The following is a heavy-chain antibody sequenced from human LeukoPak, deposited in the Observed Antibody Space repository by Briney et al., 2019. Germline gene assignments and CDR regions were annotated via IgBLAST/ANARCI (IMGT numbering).Heavy chain of an antibody. J-gene: IGHJ4*02. CDR3: ARDRVAVAEFDY. CDR1: GYTFTGYY. Sequence: ASVKVSCKASGYTFTGYYMHWVRQAPGQGLEWMGWINPNSGGTNYAQKFQGRVTMTTDTSTSTAYMELRSLRSDDTAVYYCARDRVAVAEFDYWGQGTLVTVSS. V-gene: IGHV1-2*02. CDR2: INPNSGGT. D-gene: IGHD6-19*01.